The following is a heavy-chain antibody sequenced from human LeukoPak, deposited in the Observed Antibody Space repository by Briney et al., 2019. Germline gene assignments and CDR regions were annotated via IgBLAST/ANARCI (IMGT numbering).Heavy chain of an antibody. D-gene: IGHD2-21*02. Sequence: PLETLSLTCAVSGGSISSGGYSWSWIRQPPGKGLEWIGYIYHSGSTYYNPSLKSRVTISVDRSKNQFSLKLSSVTAADTAVYYCARGGDWWDFDYWGQGALVTVSS. V-gene: IGHV4-30-2*01. CDR2: IYHSGST. J-gene: IGHJ4*02. CDR3: ARGGDWWDFDY. CDR1: GGSISSGGYS.